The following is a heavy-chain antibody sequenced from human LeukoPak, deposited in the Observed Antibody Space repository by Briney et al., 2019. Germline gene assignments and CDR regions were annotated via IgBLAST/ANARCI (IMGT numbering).Heavy chain of an antibody. D-gene: IGHD3-3*01. CDR3: ARGPPYDFWSGYLDY. Sequence: GGSLRLSCAASGFTFSSYAMHWVRQAPGKGLGWVAVISYDGSNKYYADSVKGRFTISRDNSKNTLYLQMNSLRAEDTAVYYCARGPPYDFWSGYLDYWGQGTLVTVSS. CDR1: GFTFSSYA. J-gene: IGHJ4*02. CDR2: ISYDGSNK. V-gene: IGHV3-30-3*01.